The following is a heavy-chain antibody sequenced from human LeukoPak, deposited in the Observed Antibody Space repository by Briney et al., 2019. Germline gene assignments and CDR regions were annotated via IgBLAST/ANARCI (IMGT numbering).Heavy chain of an antibody. Sequence: PSETLSLTCTVSGDPISRGNYYWSWVRQHPGQGLEWIGYIYHSGSTYYNPSLKSRVVLSVDTSKNQISLKLTSVTAADTAVYYCARVSYYDSSGYYYFFDYWGQGTLVTVSS. D-gene: IGHD3-22*01. V-gene: IGHV4-31*03. CDR1: GDPISRGNYY. J-gene: IGHJ4*02. CDR2: IYHSGST. CDR3: ARVSYYDSSGYYYFFDY.